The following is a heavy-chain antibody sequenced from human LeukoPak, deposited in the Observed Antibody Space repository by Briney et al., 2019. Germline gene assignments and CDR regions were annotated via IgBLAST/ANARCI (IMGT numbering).Heavy chain of an antibody. D-gene: IGHD4-11*01. CDR3: AKDRSDYSNYALGVLDY. CDR2: ISYSGGTT. CDR1: GFTFTSYA. V-gene: IGHV3-23*01. J-gene: IGHJ4*02. Sequence: GGSLRLSCASSGFTFTSYAVSWVRQAPGKGLEWVSTISYSGGTTYHTDSVKGRFTISRDISKNTVYLQMNSPRAEDTAVYYCAKDRSDYSNYALGVLDYWGQGTLVTVSS.